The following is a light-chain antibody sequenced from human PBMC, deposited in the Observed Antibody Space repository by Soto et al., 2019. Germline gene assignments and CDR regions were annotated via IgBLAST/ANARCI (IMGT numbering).Light chain of an antibody. J-gene: IGKJ2*01. V-gene: IGKV3-20*01. CDR2: GAS. Sequence: EIVLTQSPGTLSSSPGERATLACRASPSVSSSYLAWYQQKPGQAPRLLLYGASSRATGIPDRFSGSGSGTDFNLTISRLEPEDFAVYSCQQYGSSPPYTFGQGTKREIK. CDR3: QQYGSSPPYT. CDR1: PSVSSSY.